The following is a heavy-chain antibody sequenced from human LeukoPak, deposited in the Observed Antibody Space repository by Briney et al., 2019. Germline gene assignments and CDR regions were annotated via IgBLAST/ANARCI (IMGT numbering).Heavy chain of an antibody. CDR1: GFNFGNYW. Sequence: GGSLRLSCAAFGFNFGNYWMTWVRQAPGKGLEWVSAISGSGGSTYYADSVKGRFTISRDNSKNTLYLQMNSLRAEDTAVYYCAKGSSGSYPLSSSDYWGQGTLVTVSS. CDR2: ISGSGGST. D-gene: IGHD1-26*01. V-gene: IGHV3-23*01. CDR3: AKGSSGSYPLSSSDY. J-gene: IGHJ4*02.